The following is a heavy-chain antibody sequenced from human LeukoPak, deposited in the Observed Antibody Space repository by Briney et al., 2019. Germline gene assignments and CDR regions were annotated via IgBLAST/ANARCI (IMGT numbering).Heavy chain of an antibody. V-gene: IGHV4-31*03. CDR3: ARGSGGAIQLRLRHGMDV. Sequence: SETLSLTCTVSGGSISSGGYYWSWIRQHPGKGLEWIGYIYYSGSTYYNPSLKSRVTISVDTSKSQFSLKLSSVTAADTAVYYCARGSGGAIQLRLRHGMDVWGQGTTVTVSS. D-gene: IGHD5-18*01. CDR2: IYYSGST. J-gene: IGHJ6*02. CDR1: GGSISSGGYY.